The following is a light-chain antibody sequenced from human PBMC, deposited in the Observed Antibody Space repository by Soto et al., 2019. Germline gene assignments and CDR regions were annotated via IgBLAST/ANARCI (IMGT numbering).Light chain of an antibody. Sequence: EIVLTQSPGTLSLSPGERATLSCRASQSLSSSQLAWYRQKPGQAPRLLIYDASNRATGIPTRFSGSGSGTEFTLTISSLQSEDFAVYYCQQYNSWPLTFGGGTKVDI. CDR1: QSLSSS. J-gene: IGKJ4*01. CDR3: QQYNSWPLT. V-gene: IGKV3D-15*01. CDR2: DAS.